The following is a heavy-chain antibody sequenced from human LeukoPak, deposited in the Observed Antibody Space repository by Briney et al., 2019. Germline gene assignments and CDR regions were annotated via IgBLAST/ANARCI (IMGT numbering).Heavy chain of an antibody. CDR1: GFTFSAYG. CDR3: AKSRGDTSPDY. CDR2: ISNDGSEK. D-gene: IGHD3-16*01. V-gene: IGHV3-30*18. Sequence: PGGSLRLSCAASGFTFSAYGIHWVRQAPGKGLEWVAVISNDGSEKYYADSVKGRFTISRDNSKNTLYLQMNSLRAEDTAVYYCAKSRGDTSPDYWGQGTLVTVSS. J-gene: IGHJ4*02.